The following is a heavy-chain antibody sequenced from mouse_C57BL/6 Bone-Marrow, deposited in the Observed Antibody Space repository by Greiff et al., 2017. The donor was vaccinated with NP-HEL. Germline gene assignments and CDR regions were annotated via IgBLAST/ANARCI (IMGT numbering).Heavy chain of an antibody. CDR1: GYTFTSYG. V-gene: IGHV1-81*01. D-gene: IGHD4-1*01. CDR3: ARHWDDY. CDR2: IYPRSGNT. J-gene: IGHJ2*01. Sequence: LQESGAELARPGASVKLSCKASGYTFTSYGISWVKQRNGQGLEWIGEIYPRSGNTYYNEKFKGKATLTADKSSSTAYMELRSLTSEDSAVYFCARHWDDYWGQGTTLTVSS.